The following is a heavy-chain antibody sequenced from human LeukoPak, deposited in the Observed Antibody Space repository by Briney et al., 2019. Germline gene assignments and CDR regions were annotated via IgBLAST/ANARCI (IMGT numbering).Heavy chain of an antibody. V-gene: IGHV4-30-2*01. CDR3: ASYYYDSSGYASYYFDY. Sequence: SSETLSLTCAVSGGSIGSGGYSWSWIRQPPGKGLEWIGYIYHSGSTYYNPSLKSRVTISVDRSKNQFSLKLSSVTAADTAVYYCASYYYDSSGYASYYFDYWGQGTLVTVSS. CDR1: GGSIGSGGYS. CDR2: IYHSGST. J-gene: IGHJ4*02. D-gene: IGHD3-22*01.